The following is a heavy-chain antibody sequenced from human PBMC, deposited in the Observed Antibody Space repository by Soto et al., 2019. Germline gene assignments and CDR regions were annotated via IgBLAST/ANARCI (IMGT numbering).Heavy chain of an antibody. V-gene: IGHV5-51*01. Sequence: SLKISCKGSGYSFTSYWIGWVRQMPGKGLELMGVIYPADSDTRYRPPFQGQVTFSADKSRTTAYLQWNSLKASDTAKYYCARRRAWNDAFDFWGQGTLVTVSS. CDR3: ARRRAWNDAFDF. D-gene: IGHD1-1*01. CDR2: IYPADSDT. CDR1: GYSFTSYW. J-gene: IGHJ4*02.